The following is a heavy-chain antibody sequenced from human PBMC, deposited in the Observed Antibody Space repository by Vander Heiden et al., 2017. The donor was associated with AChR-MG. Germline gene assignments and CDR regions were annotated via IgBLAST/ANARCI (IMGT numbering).Heavy chain of an antibody. J-gene: IGHJ3*02. CDR2: ISYDGSKK. V-gene: IGHV3-30-3*01. Sequence: QVQLVESGGGVVQPGRSLRLSCAASGFTFSSYAMHWVRQAPGKGLEWVAVISYDGSKKDDADSVKGRFTISRDNSKNTLYMKMKRLRAEDTAVYYCAIDKSDAFDIWGQVTMVTVSS. CDR3: AIDKSDAFDI. CDR1: GFTFSSYA.